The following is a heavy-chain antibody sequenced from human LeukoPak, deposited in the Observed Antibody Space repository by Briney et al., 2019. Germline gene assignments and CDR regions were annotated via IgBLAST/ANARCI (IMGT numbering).Heavy chain of an antibody. J-gene: IGHJ4*02. CDR1: GYTFTGYY. Sequence: EASVKVSCKASGYTFTGYYMHWARQAPGQGLEWMGWISPNSGGTDYAQNFQGRVTMTRDTSISTAYMELSRLRSDDTAVYYCAREYYDSSGYYSYYFDYWGQGTLVTVSS. CDR2: ISPNSGGT. V-gene: IGHV1-2*02. CDR3: AREYYDSSGYYSYYFDY. D-gene: IGHD3-22*01.